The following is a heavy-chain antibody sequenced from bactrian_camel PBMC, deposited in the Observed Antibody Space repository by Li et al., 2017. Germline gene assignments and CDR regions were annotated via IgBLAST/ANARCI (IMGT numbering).Heavy chain of an antibody. Sequence: HVQLVESGGGSVQAGGSLKLSCVVSGFNIRITPRCMAWFRQAPGKEREGVATIYTRGGGAYYVDSVKDRFTITLDNAKNTVYLQMNSLKPEDTAMYYCAARSGAWCSGAFGYWGQGTQVTVS. CDR2: IYTRGGGA. CDR1: GFNIRITP. CDR3: AARSGAWCSGAFGY. J-gene: IGHJ6*01. V-gene: IGHV3S54*01. D-gene: IGHD1*01.